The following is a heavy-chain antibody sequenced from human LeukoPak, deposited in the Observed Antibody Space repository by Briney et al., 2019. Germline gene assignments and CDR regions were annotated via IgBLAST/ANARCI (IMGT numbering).Heavy chain of an antibody. D-gene: IGHD2-8*02. V-gene: IGHV3-7*02. Sequence: GGSLRLSCAASGFTFSNYWMSWVRQAPGKGLEWVANIKEDGSEIYYVDSVKGRFTISRDNAKNTLYLQMNSLRAEDTAVYYCVRGTGGIFDSWGQGTLVTVSS. CDR3: VRGTGGIFDS. CDR2: IKEDGSEI. J-gene: IGHJ4*02. CDR1: GFTFSNYW.